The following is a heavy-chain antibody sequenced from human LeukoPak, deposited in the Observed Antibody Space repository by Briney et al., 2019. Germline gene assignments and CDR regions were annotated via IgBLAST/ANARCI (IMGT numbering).Heavy chain of an antibody. Sequence: SETLSLTCTVSGGSISSSDYYWGWIRQPPGKGLEWIGSIYYSASTYYNPSLKSRVTISVDTSKNHFSLRLSSVTAADTAMFYCARLTIAANAFDIWGHGTMVTVSS. J-gene: IGHJ3*02. V-gene: IGHV4-39*02. CDR1: GGSISSSDYY. CDR2: IYYSAST. D-gene: IGHD2-15*01. CDR3: ARLTIAANAFDI.